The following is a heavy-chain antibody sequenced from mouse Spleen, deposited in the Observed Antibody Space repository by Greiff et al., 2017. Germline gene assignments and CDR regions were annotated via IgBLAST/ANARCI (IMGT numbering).Heavy chain of an antibody. Sequence: EVKLVESGGGLVKPGGSLKLSCAASGFTFSDYYMYWVRQTPEKRLEWVATISDGGSYTYYPDSVKGRFTISRDNAKNNLYLQMSSLKSEDTAMYYCARDNGNYSWFAYWGQGTLVTVSA. J-gene: IGHJ3*01. CDR2: ISDGGSYT. CDR1: GFTFSDYY. CDR3: ARDNGNYSWFAY. D-gene: IGHD2-1*01. V-gene: IGHV5-4*02.